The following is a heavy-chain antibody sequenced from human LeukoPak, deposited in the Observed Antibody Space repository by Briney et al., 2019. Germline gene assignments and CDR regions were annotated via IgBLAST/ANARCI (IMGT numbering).Heavy chain of an antibody. CDR3: AKVFRSSGYYSESRGAFDI. Sequence: GGSLRLSCAASGFTFSSYAMSWVRQAPGKGLEWVSAISGSGGSTYYAGCVKGRFTISRDNSKTTLYLQMNSLRAEDTAVYYCAKVFRSSGYYSESRGAFDIWGQGTMVTVSS. CDR2: ISGSGGST. J-gene: IGHJ3*02. V-gene: IGHV3-23*01. CDR1: GFTFSSYA. D-gene: IGHD3-22*01.